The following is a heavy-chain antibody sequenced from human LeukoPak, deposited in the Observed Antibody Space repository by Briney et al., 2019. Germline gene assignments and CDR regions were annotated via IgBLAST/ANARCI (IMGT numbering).Heavy chain of an antibody. CDR1: GFTFSSYA. J-gene: IGHJ5*02. CDR3: AKDPAGPLNWFDP. Sequence: GGSLRLSCTASGFTFSSYAMSWVRQAPGKGLEWVSAISGSGGSTYSDDSAKGWFTISRDNSKNTLYLQMNSLRAEDTAVYYCAKDPAGPLNWFDPWGQGTLVTVSS. V-gene: IGHV3-23*01. CDR2: ISGSGGST.